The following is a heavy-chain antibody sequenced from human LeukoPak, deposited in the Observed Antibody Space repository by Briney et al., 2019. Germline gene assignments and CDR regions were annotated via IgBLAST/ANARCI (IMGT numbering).Heavy chain of an antibody. J-gene: IGHJ4*02. CDR3: ARPKAYCSSTSCYTSWYFDF. V-gene: IGHV1-2*06. CDR1: GYTFTGYY. D-gene: IGHD2-2*02. CDR2: INPNSGGT. Sequence: GASVKVSCKASGYTFTGYYMHWVRQAPGQGLEWMGRINPNSGGTNYAQKFQGRVTMTRDTSKNQFSLKLSSVTAADTAVYYCARPKAYCSSTSCYTSWYFDFWGQGTLVTVSS.